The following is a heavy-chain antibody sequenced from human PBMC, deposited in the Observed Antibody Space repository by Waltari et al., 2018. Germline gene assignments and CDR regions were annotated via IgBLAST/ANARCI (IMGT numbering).Heavy chain of an antibody. CDR1: GVSITSGSHY. J-gene: IGHJ4*02. V-gene: IGHV4-61*02. D-gene: IGHD3-3*02. CDR3: VTVGSSIQAFDYFDN. Sequence: QVQLQESVPGLVKPSQTLSLTCSVSGVSITSGSHYWSWIRQPAGKGLEWIGHTYTSGSTKYNPSLKGRVTISVDTAKNQFSLRLSSVTAADTAVYYCVTVGSSIQAFDYFDNWGQGTLVTVSS. CDR2: TYTSGST.